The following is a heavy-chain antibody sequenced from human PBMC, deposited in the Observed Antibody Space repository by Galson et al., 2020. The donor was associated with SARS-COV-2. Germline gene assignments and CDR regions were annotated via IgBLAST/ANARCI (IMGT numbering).Heavy chain of an antibody. CDR2: MNPNSGNT. CDR3: ARGVQDLQDYYYYYGMDV. Sequence: ASVKVSCKASGYTFTSYDINWVRQATGQGLEWMGWMNPNSGNTGYAQKFQGRVTMTRNTSISTAYMELSSLRSEDTAVYYCARGVQDLQDYYYYYGMDVWGQGTTVTVSS. J-gene: IGHJ6*02. V-gene: IGHV1-8*01. CDR1: GYTFTSYD.